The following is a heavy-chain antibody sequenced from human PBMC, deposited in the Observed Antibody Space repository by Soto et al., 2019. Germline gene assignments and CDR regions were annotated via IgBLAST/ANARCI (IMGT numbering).Heavy chain of an antibody. CDR1: GFTFSSYA. D-gene: IGHD6-13*01. Sequence: GGSLRLSCAASGFTFSSYAMHWVRQAPGKGLEWVAVISYDGSNKYYADSVKGGFTISRDNSKNTLYLQMNSLRAEDTAVYYCARDPGVVREYSSSWYYFDYWGQGTLVTVSS. V-gene: IGHV3-30-3*01. CDR2: ISYDGSNK. J-gene: IGHJ4*02. CDR3: ARDPGVVREYSSSWYYFDY.